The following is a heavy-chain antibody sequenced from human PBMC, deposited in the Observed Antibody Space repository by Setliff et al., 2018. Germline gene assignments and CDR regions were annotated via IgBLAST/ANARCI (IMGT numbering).Heavy chain of an antibody. CDR1: GFTFSTYR. Sequence: GGSLRLSCAASGFTFSTYRMHWVRQAPGKGLEWVAVIWDDGGNKYHADSVKGRFTISRDNSKNTLYLQMNSLKAEDTAMYYCARAPRYFDPTGSYFDYWGQGTLVTVSS. CDR2: IWDDGGNK. J-gene: IGHJ4*02. D-gene: IGHD3-9*01. CDR3: ARAPRYFDPTGSYFDY. V-gene: IGHV3-33*08.